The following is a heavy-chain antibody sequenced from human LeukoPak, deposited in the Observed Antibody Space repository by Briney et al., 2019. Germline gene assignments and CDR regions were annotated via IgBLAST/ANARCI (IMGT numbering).Heavy chain of an antibody. CDR1: GYTFTSYY. D-gene: IGHD2-15*01. CDR3: ARDRGSGLVVVGLDY. CDR2: INPSGGST. V-gene: IGHV1-46*01. J-gene: IGHJ4*02. Sequence: ASVKVSCKASGYTFTSYYMHWVRQAPGQGLEWMGIINPSGGSTSYAQKFQGRVTMTRDTSTSTVYMDLSSLRSEDTAVYYCARDRGSGLVVVGLDYWGQGTLVTVSS.